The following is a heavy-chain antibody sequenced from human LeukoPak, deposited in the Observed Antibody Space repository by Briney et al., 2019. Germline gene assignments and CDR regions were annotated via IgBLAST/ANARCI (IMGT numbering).Heavy chain of an antibody. CDR3: ARLRTGDAFDI. CDR2: ISGSGAST. J-gene: IGHJ3*02. D-gene: IGHD7-27*01. V-gene: IGHV3-23*01. CDR1: GFSFSDSA. Sequence: PGGSLRLSCAASGFSFSDSAMSWVRQAPGKGLEWVSTISGSGASTYYADSVKGRLTISRDNSKSTLYLQMNSLRAEDTAVYYCARLRTGDAFDIWGQGTMVTVSS.